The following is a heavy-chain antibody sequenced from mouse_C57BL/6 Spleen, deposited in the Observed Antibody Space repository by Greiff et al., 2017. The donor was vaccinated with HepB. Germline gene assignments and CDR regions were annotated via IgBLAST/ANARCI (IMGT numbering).Heavy chain of an antibody. V-gene: IGHV1-61*01. CDR2: IYPSDSET. CDR1: GYTFTSYW. Sequence: VKLKQPGAELVRPGSSVKLSCKASGYTFTSYWMDWVKQRPGQGLEWIGNIYPSDSETHYNQKFKDKATLTVDKSSSTAYMQLSSLTSEDSAVYYCAREGAAQAGNYWYFDVWGTGTTVTVSS. D-gene: IGHD3-2*02. CDR3: AREGAAQAGNYWYFDV. J-gene: IGHJ1*03.